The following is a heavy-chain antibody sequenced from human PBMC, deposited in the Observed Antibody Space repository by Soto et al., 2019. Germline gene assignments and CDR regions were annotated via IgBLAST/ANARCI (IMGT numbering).Heavy chain of an antibody. Sequence: SETLSLTCVVSGYSISNGYYWGWIRQPPGKGLEWIGNIYLSGSTYYNPSLKSRVTISVDTSKNEFSLKLSSVTAADTAVYYCARLPVAGSHYFDYWGQGTLVTVSS. CDR3: ARLPVAGSHYFDY. CDR2: IYLSGST. D-gene: IGHD6-19*01. V-gene: IGHV4-38-2*01. CDR1: GYSISNGYY. J-gene: IGHJ4*02.